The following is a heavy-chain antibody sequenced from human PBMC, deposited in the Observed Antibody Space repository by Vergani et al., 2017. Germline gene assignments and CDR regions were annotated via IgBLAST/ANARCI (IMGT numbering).Heavy chain of an antibody. J-gene: IGHJ4*02. CDR2: ISYDGSNK. Sequence: QVQLVESGGGVVQPGRSLRLSCAAPGFTFSSYGMHWVRQAPGKGLEWVAVISYDGSNKYYADSVKGRFTISRDNSKNTLYLQMNSLRAEDTAVYYCASGQSLDYWGQGTLVTVSS. CDR1: GFTFSSYG. V-gene: IGHV3-30*03. CDR3: ASGQSLDY.